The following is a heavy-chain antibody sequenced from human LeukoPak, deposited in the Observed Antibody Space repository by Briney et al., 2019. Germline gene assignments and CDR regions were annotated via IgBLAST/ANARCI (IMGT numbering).Heavy chain of an antibody. J-gene: IGHJ5*02. CDR3: AREGYCSGGTCGFFDP. V-gene: IGHV3-48*02. CDR2: ISSSSNTI. CDR1: GFTFSNYA. Sequence: GGSLRLSCAASGFTFSNYAMSWVRQAPGKGLEWISYISSSSNTIYYADSVKGRFTISRDNGKSSLYLQMNSLRDEDTAVYYCAREGYCSGGTCGFFDPWGQGTLVTVSS. D-gene: IGHD2-15*01.